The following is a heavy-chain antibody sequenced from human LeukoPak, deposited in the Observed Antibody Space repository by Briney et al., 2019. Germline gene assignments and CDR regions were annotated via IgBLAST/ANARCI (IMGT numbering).Heavy chain of an antibody. CDR1: GYTFTGYY. V-gene: IGHV1-2*06. Sequence: ASVKVSCKASGYTFTGYYMHWVRQAPGQGLEWMGRINPNSGGINYAQKFQGRVTMTTDTSTSTAYMELRSLRSDDTAVYYCARIYGDYYFDYWAREPWSPSPQ. D-gene: IGHD4-17*01. CDR3: ARIYGDYYFDY. J-gene: IGHJ4*02. CDR2: INPNSGGI.